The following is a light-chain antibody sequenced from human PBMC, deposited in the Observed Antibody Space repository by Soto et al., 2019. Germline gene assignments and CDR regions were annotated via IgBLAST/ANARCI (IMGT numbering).Light chain of an antibody. J-gene: IGKJ1*01. V-gene: IGKV1-39*01. CDR1: HSISSY. CDR3: QQGVSTPWT. CDR2: AAS. Sequence: IQVTQSPSSLTASVVDRVTIPCRPGHSISSYLNWYQQKPGQAPKLLIYAASSLHGGVPSRFSGSGSGTDFTLTISSLQAEDFGVYYCQQGVSTPWTFGQGTKVDIK.